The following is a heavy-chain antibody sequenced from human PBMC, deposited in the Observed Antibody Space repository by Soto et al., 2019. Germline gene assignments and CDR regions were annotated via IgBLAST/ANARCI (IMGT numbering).Heavy chain of an antibody. V-gene: IGHV3-11*05. CDR3: ARMGNSYEIEH. J-gene: IGHJ1*01. D-gene: IGHD5-18*01. CDR1: GFTFSDYY. Sequence: QVQLVESGGGLVKPGGSLRLSCAASGFTFSDYYMNWIRQAPGKGLEWISYISTTSIYTNYADSVKGRFTISRDNAKNSLYVQMNSLRAEDTAVYYCARMGNSYEIEHLGQGTLVTVSS. CDR2: ISTTSIYT.